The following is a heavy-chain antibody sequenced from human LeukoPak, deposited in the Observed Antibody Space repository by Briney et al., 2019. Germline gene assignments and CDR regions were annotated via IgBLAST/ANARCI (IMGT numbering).Heavy chain of an antibody. D-gene: IGHD3-10*01. J-gene: IGHJ5*02. CDR2: ISYEGSNK. CDR1: GSTFSSYA. CDR3: ARDVYYDSGSRIENWLDP. V-gene: IGHV3-30-3*01. Sequence: GGSLRLSCAASGSTFSSYAMHGVRQAPGKGLEWVAFISYEGSNKHYADSVKGRFTISRDNSKNTLYLQVNSLRAEDTAVYYCARDVYYDSGSRIENWLDPWGQGTLVTVSS.